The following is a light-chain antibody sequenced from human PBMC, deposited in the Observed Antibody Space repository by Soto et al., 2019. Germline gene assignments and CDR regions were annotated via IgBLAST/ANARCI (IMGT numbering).Light chain of an antibody. CDR3: QQCCMSPGYT. CDR1: QSVSSSY. V-gene: IGKV3-20*01. CDR2: GSS. Sequence: EIVLTQSPGTLSLSPGERATLSCRASQSVSSSYLTWYQQKPGQAPRVLVYGSSRRATGIPDRFSGSGSGTDFTLTISRLDPEDFAVYYCQQCCMSPGYTFCQGTKLEIK. J-gene: IGKJ2*01.